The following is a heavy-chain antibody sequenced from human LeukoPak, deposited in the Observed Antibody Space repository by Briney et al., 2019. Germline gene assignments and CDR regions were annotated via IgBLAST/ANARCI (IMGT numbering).Heavy chain of an antibody. D-gene: IGHD6-13*01. V-gene: IGHV3-49*04. Sequence: PGRSLRLSCTASGFNFGDYAMSWVRQAPGKGLEWVGFIRSKAYGGTTEYAASVKGRFAISRDDSKSIAYLQMNSLKTEDTAVYYCARARYVAAAGHTFDYWGQGTLVTVSS. CDR3: ARARYVAAAGHTFDY. CDR1: GFNFGDYA. J-gene: IGHJ4*02. CDR2: IRSKAYGGTT.